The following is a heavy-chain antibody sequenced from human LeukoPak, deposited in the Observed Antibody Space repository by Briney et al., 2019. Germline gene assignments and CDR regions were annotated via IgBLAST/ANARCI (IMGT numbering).Heavy chain of an antibody. CDR3: ARSLEYYYDSSGPDAFDI. CDR2: VYYTGST. CDR1: GGSISSYY. Sequence: KPSETLSLTCTVSGGSISSYYWSWVRQPPGKGLEWIGFVYYTGSTNYSPSLKSRVTISVDTSKNQFSLKLRSVTAADTAVYCCARSLEYYYDSSGPDAFDIWGQGTMVTVSS. J-gene: IGHJ3*02. D-gene: IGHD3-22*01. V-gene: IGHV4-59*01.